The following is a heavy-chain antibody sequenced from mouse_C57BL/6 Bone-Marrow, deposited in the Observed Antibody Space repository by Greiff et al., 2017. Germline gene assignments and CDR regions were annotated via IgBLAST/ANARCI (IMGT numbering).Heavy chain of an antibody. CDR2: IDPENGDT. Sequence: EVKLLESGAELVRPGASVTLSCTASCFNIKDDYMHWVKQRPEQGLEWIGWIDPENGDTEYASKFQGKATITADTSSNTAYLQLSSLTSEDTAVYYCTPLAWFAYGGQGTLVTVSA. V-gene: IGHV14-4*01. CDR3: TPLAWFAY. CDR1: CFNIKDDY. J-gene: IGHJ3*01.